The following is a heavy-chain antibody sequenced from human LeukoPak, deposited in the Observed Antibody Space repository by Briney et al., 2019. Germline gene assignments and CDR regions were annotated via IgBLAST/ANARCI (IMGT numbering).Heavy chain of an antibody. J-gene: IGHJ5*01. Sequence: SGGSLRLSCAASGFTVNSKYMSWVRQAPGTGLEWGSVVYSGGQTYYADSDEGRFPICRTISKDALKIQMYSLRAGDTAVYSCAKSSPGPYCSGNSCPPTFTPFDSWGQGTLVTVSS. CDR2: VYSGGQT. D-gene: IGHD2-2*01. CDR1: GFTVNSKY. CDR3: AKSSPGPYCSGNSCPPTFTPFDS. V-gene: IGHV3-53*01.